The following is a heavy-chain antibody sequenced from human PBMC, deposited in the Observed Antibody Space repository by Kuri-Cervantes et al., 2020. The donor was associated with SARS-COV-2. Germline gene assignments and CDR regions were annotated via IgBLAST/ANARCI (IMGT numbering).Heavy chain of an antibody. CDR2: IYYSGST. V-gene: IGHV4-30-4*08. CDR3: ARPEGDTYCSGGSCYSFAFDI. CDR1: GGSFSGYY. D-gene: IGHD2-15*01. Sequence: SQTLSLTCAVYGGSFSGYYWSWIRQPPGKGLEWIGYIYYSGSTYYNPSLESRVTISVDTSKNQFSLKLSSVTAADTAVYYCARPEGDTYCSGGSCYSFAFDIWGQGTMVTVSS. J-gene: IGHJ3*02.